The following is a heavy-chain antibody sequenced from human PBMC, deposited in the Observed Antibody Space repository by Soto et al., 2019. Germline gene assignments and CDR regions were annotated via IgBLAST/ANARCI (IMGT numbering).Heavy chain of an antibody. CDR1: GFTVSSNY. D-gene: IGHD2-21*01. J-gene: IGHJ4*02. CDR3: ARDLDWAFDY. Sequence: GGSLRLSCAASGFTVSSNYMSWVRQAPGKGLEWVSFITRSSSTILYGSTIYYADSVKGRFTISRDNAKNSLYLQMNSLRDEDTAVYYCARDLDWAFDYWGQGIMVTVSS. V-gene: IGHV3-48*02. CDR2: ITRSSSTI.